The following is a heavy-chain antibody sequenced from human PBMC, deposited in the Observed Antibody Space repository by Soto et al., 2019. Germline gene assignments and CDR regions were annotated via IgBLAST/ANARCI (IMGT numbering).Heavy chain of an antibody. CDR2: VNNGGGGT. Sequence: EVLLLDSGGGLVQPGGSLRLSCAASGFTFSNYAMTWVRQAPGKGPEWISTVNNGGGGTYYADSVKGRFTISRDNSKNTLYLQVSSLRAEDTAVYYCAKERFGRGIDYWGQGILVTVSS. D-gene: IGHD3-10*01. V-gene: IGHV3-23*01. CDR1: GFTFSNYA. CDR3: AKERFGRGIDY. J-gene: IGHJ4*02.